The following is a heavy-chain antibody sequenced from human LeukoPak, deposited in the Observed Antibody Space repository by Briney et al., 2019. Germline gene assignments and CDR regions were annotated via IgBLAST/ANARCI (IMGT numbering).Heavy chain of an antibody. J-gene: IGHJ5*02. D-gene: IGHD1-7*01. Sequence: PSETLSLTCTVSGGSISSYYWSWIRQPPGKGLEWIGYIYYSGSTNYNPSLKSRVTISVDTSKNQFSLKLSSVTAADTAVYYCARVRPGSTGTTVRWFDPWGQGTLVTVSS. CDR1: GGSISSYY. V-gene: IGHV4-59*01. CDR3: ARVRPGSTGTTVRWFDP. CDR2: IYYSGST.